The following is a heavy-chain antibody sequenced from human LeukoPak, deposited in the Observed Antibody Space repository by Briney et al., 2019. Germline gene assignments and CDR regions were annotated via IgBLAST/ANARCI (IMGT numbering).Heavy chain of an antibody. CDR2: VYYSGAT. D-gene: IGHD2-21*02. Sequence: SETLSLTCSVSGDSIYWSWVRQSPGKGLQWIGTVYYSGATNYNPSLASRVTMSLDMSKSQFSLKLSSVTAADTAIYYCAVVTSHPRYFDHWGQGTLVTVSS. CDR1: GDSIY. V-gene: IGHV4-59*01. CDR3: AVVTSHPRYFDH. J-gene: IGHJ4*02.